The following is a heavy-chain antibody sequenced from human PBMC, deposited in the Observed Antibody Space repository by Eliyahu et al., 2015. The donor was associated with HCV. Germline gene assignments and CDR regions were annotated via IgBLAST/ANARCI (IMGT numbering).Heavy chain of an antibody. Sequence: QVQLVESGGDLVKPGGSXRLSCXAXGFTXSQYFMRWXRQAPGKGLEWLSYISGSGTSLYYADSVKGRITISRDNAKNSLYLQMNSLRSDDTAVYYCARHSVSARQVDYWGPGTIVTVS. CDR1: GFTXSQYF. CDR3: ARHSVSARQVDY. D-gene: IGHD2-15*01. CDR2: ISGSGTSL. V-gene: IGHV3-11*01. J-gene: IGHJ4*02.